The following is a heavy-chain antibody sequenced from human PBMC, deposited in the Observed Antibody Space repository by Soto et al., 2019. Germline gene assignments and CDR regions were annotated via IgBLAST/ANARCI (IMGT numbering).Heavy chain of an antibody. V-gene: IGHV1-18*01. CDR3: ARDPHEFWTSYWFDP. CDR1: GYTFTSYG. D-gene: IGHD3-3*01. Sequence: GASVKVSCKASGYTFTSYGISWVRQAPGQGLELMGWISAHDGKTTYAEKFQGRVTLTTDTSTSTAYMELRSLRSDDTAIYYCARDPHEFWTSYWFDPWGQGTPVTVSS. CDR2: ISAHDGKT. J-gene: IGHJ5*02.